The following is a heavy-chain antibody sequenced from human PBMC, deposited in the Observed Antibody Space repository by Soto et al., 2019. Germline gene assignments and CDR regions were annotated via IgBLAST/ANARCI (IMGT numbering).Heavy chain of an antibody. CDR1: GYTFTSYD. V-gene: IGHV1-8*01. CDR2: MNPNSGNT. Sequence: ASVKVSCKASGYTFTSYDINWVRQATGQGLEWMGWMNPNSGNTGYAQKFQGRVTMTRNTSISTAYMELSSLRSEDTAVYYCARGLPPYIAVAGDYYYYLDVWGKGTTVTVSS. D-gene: IGHD6-19*01. J-gene: IGHJ6*03. CDR3: ARGLPPYIAVAGDYYYYLDV.